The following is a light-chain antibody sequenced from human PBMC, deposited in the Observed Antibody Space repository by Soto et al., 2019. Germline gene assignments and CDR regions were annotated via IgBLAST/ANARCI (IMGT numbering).Light chain of an antibody. CDR2: EVS. J-gene: IGLJ2*01. Sequence: QSALTQPASVSGSPGQSITISCTGTSSDVGGYNYVSWYQQHPGKAPKLIIYEVSNRPSRVSNRFSGSKSGNTASLTISGLKAEDEAEYACSSYTSSSTLVVFGGGTTLTVL. CDR1: SSDVGGYNY. CDR3: SSYTSSSTLVV. V-gene: IGLV2-14*01.